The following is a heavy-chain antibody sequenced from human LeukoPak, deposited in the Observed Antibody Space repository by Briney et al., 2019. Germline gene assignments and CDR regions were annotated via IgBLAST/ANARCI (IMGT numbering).Heavy chain of an antibody. Sequence: GGSLRLSCAASGFTFSTQRMNWVRQAPGKGLEWVSGISGSGSYMYYADSVKGRFTISRDNDKNSLNLQMDSLRAEDTAVYYCARFAYCGGDCYYFDFWGQGTLVTVSS. J-gene: IGHJ4*02. CDR2: ISGSGSYM. V-gene: IGHV3-21*01. CDR1: GFTFSTQR. CDR3: ARFAYCGGDCYYFDF. D-gene: IGHD2-21*01.